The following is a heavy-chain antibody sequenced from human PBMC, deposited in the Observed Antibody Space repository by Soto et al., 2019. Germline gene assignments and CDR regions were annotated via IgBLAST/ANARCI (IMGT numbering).Heavy chain of an antibody. D-gene: IGHD6-13*01. CDR2: INAGNGNT. Sequence: ASVKVSCKASGYTFTTYAMHWVRQAPGQRLEWMGWINAGNGNTKYSQKLQGRVTMTTDTSTSTAYMELRSLRSDDTAVYYCARGGIAAAGFTFSIGGGRKNYGMDVWGQGTTVTVSS. CDR1: GYTFTTYA. V-gene: IGHV1-3*01. J-gene: IGHJ6*02. CDR3: ARGGIAAAGFTFSIGGGRKNYGMDV.